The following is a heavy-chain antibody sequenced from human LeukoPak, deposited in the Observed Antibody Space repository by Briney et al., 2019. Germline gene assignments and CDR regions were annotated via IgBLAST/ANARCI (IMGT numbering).Heavy chain of an antibody. CDR3: AKEIDTLGTNAFDI. V-gene: IGHV3-43*02. J-gene: IGHJ3*02. D-gene: IGHD2-15*01. CDR2: ISGDGGST. CDR1: GFTFDDYA. Sequence: GGSLRLSCAASGFTFDDYAMYWVRQAPGKGLEWVSLISGDGGSTYYADSVKGRFTISRDNSKNSLYLQMDSLRTEDTALYYCAKEIDTLGTNAFDIWGQGTMVTVSS.